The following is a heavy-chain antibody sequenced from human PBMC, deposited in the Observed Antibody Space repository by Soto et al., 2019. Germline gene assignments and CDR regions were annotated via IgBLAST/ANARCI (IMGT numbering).Heavy chain of an antibody. CDR1: GFTVSSNY. D-gene: IGHD3-22*01. CDR2: IYSGGST. J-gene: IGHJ6*02. V-gene: IGHV3-53*01. CDR3: ARDGRGYYDSSGSYGMDV. Sequence: SLRLSCAASGFTVSSNYMSWVRQAPGKGLEWVSVIYSGGSTYYADSVKGRFTISRDNSKNTLYLQMNSLRAEDTAVYYCARDGRGYYDSSGSYGMDVWGQGTTVTVSS.